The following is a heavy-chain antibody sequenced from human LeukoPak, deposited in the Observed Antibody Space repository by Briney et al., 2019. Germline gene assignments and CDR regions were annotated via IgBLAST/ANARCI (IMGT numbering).Heavy chain of an antibody. V-gene: IGHV3-30*18. CDR3: AKGERDYGNYQGYFDL. D-gene: IGHD4-11*01. Sequence: GRSLRLSCAASGFTFTSYGMHWVRQAPGKGLEWVGVISYDGSNKYYADSVKGRFTISRDNSKNTLYLQMNRLRAEDTAVYYCAKGERDYGNYQGYFDLWGRGTLVTVSS. CDR2: ISYDGSNK. J-gene: IGHJ2*01. CDR1: GFTFTSYG.